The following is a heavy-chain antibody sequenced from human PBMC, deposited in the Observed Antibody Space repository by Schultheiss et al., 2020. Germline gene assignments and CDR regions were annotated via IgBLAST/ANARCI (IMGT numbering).Heavy chain of an antibody. V-gene: IGHV3-23*01. Sequence: GGSLRLSCAASGFVFSDYRMHWVRQAPGKGLVWVSAISGSGGSTYYADSVKGRFTISRDNSKNTLYLQMNSLRAEDTAVYYCARAVAGSFDYWGQGTLVTVSS. CDR3: ARAVAGSFDY. D-gene: IGHD6-19*01. J-gene: IGHJ4*02. CDR1: GFVFSDYR. CDR2: ISGSGGST.